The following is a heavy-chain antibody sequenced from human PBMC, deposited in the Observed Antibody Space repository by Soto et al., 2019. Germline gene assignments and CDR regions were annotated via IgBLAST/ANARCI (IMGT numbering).Heavy chain of an antibody. CDR2: INTGNDNT. Sequence: VKVSCKASGYTFTSYPMHWVRQAPGQRLEWMGWINTGNDNTKYSQKFQGRVTINRDTSASTVYMELSSLRSEDTAVYYCAKYSSGWSFDYWGQGTLVTVS. CDR1: GYTFTSYP. CDR3: AKYSSGWSFDY. D-gene: IGHD6-19*01. J-gene: IGHJ4*02. V-gene: IGHV1-3*04.